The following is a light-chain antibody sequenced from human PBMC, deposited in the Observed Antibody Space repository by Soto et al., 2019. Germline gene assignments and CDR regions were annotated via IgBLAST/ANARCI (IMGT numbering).Light chain of an antibody. J-gene: IGLJ2*01. CDR3: CSYGGRVNLV. CDR1: SSDVGGYNY. V-gene: IGLV2-8*01. Sequence: QSALTQPPSASGSPGQSVTISCTGTSSDVGGYNYVSWFQHHPGKAPRLIISEVNKRPSGVPDRFSGSKSGNTASLTVSGLQTEDEADYYCCSYGGRVNLVFGGGTKLTVL. CDR2: EVN.